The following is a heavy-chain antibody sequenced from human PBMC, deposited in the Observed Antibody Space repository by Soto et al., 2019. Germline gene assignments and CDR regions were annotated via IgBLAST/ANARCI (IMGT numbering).Heavy chain of an antibody. V-gene: IGHV1-18*01. CDR2: MNAKNGNT. Sequence: ASVKVSCKPSGYTFTTYDINWVRQATGQGLEWMGWMNAKNGNTNYAQKLQGRVTMTTDTSTSTAYMELRSLRSDDTAVYYCARDREWLFDAWGQGTLVTVSS. CDR1: GYTFTTYD. CDR3: ARDREWLFDA. D-gene: IGHD3-3*01. J-gene: IGHJ5*02.